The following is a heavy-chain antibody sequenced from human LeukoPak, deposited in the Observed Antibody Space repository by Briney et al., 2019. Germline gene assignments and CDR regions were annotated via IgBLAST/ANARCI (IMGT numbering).Heavy chain of an antibody. J-gene: IGHJ4*02. V-gene: IGHV3-23*01. CDR1: GFTFSNYG. D-gene: IGHD1-26*01. CDR2: ITGSADIT. CDR3: AKRGAEVGATVAPGDY. Sequence: GGSLRLSCAASGFTFSNYGMNWVRQAPGKGLEWVSGITGSADITYYADSVKGRFTISRDNSKNTLYLQINSLRAEDTAVYFCAKRGAEVGATVAPGDYWGQGTLVTVSS.